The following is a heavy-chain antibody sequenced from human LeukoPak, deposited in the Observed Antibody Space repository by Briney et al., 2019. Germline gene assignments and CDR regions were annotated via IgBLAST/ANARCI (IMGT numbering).Heavy chain of an antibody. Sequence: ASVKVSCKGSGYTFTSYDINWVRQATGQGLEWMGWMNPNSGNTGYAQKFQGRVTMTRNTSISTAYMELSSLRSEDTAVYYCARGKRWREAPYYYYYMDVWGKGTTVTVSS. J-gene: IGHJ6*03. CDR1: GYTFTSYD. V-gene: IGHV1-8*01. CDR2: MNPNSGNT. D-gene: IGHD4-23*01. CDR3: ARGKRWREAPYYYYYMDV.